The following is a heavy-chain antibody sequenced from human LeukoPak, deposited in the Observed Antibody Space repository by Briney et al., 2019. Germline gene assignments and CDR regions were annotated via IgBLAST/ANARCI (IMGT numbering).Heavy chain of an antibody. D-gene: IGHD3-10*01. J-gene: IGHJ4*02. V-gene: IGHV3-48*03. CDR3: ARNYYGSGSYQY. Sequence: QPGGSLRLSCAASGFTFSSYEMNWVRQAPGKGLEWVSYISSSGSTIYYADSVKGRFTISRDNAKNSLYLQMNSLRAEDTAVYYCARNYYGSGSYQYWGQGTLVTVSS. CDR2: ISSSGSTI. CDR1: GFTFSSYE.